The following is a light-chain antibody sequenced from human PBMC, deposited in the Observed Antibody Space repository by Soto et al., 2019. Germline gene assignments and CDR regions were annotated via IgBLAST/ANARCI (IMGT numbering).Light chain of an antibody. V-gene: IGKV1-39*01. Sequence: DIHMTQSPSSLSASVGDIFTITCRASQSISSYLNWYQQKPGQAPKLLIYAASSLQSGVPSRFSGSGSGTDFTLTISSLQTEDFATYYCQQSYSNPWTFGQGTKVDIK. CDR3: QQSYSNPWT. CDR1: QSISSY. J-gene: IGKJ1*01. CDR2: AAS.